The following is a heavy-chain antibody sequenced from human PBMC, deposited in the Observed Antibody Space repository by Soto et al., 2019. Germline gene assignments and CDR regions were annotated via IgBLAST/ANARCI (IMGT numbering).Heavy chain of an antibody. J-gene: IGHJ4*02. CDR1: GFTFSSYG. D-gene: IGHD3-10*01. CDR3: ARDHGSGSYYSDY. CDR2: IWYDGSNK. V-gene: IGHV3-33*01. Sequence: QVQLVESGGGVVQPGRSLRLSCAASGFTFSSYGMHWVRQAPGKGLERVAVIWYDGSNKYYADSVKGRFTISRDNSKNTLYLQMNSLRAEDTAVYYCARDHGSGSYYSDYWGQGTLVTVSS.